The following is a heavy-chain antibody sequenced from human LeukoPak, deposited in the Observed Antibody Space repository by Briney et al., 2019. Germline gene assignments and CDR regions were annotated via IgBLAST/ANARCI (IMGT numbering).Heavy chain of an antibody. Sequence: SETLSLTCTVSGGSISSSSYYWGWIRQPPGKGLEWIGSIYYSGSTHYNPSLKSRVTISVDTSKNQFSLKVSSETAADAAVYYCARSMSGSYSYYFDYWGQGTLVTVSS. D-gene: IGHD3-10*01. J-gene: IGHJ4*02. CDR1: GGSISSSSYY. CDR3: ARSMSGSYSYYFDY. V-gene: IGHV4-39*01. CDR2: IYYSGST.